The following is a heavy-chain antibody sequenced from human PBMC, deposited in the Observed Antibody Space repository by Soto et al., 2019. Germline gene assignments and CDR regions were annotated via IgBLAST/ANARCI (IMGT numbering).Heavy chain of an antibody. CDR1: GFTFSTYG. CDR3: AKDDPP. V-gene: IGHV3-30*18. J-gene: IGHJ5*02. CDR2: ISYDGSNK. Sequence: VQLVESGGGVVQPGRSLRLSCAASGFTFSTYGMHWVRQAPGKGLEWVAVISYDGSNKYYADSVKGRFTISRDNSKNTVYLQMSSLRAEDTAVYYCAKDDPPGGQGTLVNVSS.